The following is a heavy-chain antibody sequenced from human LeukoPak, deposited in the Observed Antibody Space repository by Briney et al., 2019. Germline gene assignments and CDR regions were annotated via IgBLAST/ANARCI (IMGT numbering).Heavy chain of an antibody. V-gene: IGHV4-34*01. CDR2: INHSGST. Sequence: SETLSLTCAVYGGSFSGYYWSWIRQPPGKGLEWIGEINHSGSTNYNPSLKSRVTISVDTSKNQFSLKLSSVTAADTAVYYCARRIDYWGQGTLVTVSS. CDR3: ARRIDY. CDR1: GGSFSGYY. J-gene: IGHJ4*02.